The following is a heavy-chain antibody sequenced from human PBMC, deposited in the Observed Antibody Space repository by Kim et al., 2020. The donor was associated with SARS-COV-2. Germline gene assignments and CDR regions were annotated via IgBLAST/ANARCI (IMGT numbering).Heavy chain of an antibody. V-gene: IGHV7-4-1*02. CDR3: ARDITLTTVTLGY. CDR2: INTNTGNP. CDR1: GYTFTSYT. J-gene: IGHJ4*02. Sequence: ASVKVSCKASGYTFTSYTMNWVRQTPGQGLEWMGWINTNTGNPTYAQGFTGRFVFSLDTSVSTAYLQISSLKAEDTAVYYCARDITLTTVTLGYWGQGTLVTVSS. D-gene: IGHD4-17*01.